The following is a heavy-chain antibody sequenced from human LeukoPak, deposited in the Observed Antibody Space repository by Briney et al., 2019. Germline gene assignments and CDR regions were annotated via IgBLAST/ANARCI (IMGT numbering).Heavy chain of an antibody. D-gene: IGHD3-10*01. J-gene: IGHJ4*02. V-gene: IGHV3-74*01. Sequence: PGGSLRLSCTASGFTFSSYAMSWVHQAPGKGLVWVSRINGDGSRTIYADSVKGRFTISRDNAKNTLYLQMNSLRVDDTAVYYCTRAGQAYGLDHWGQGNLVTVSS. CDR1: GFTFSSYA. CDR2: INGDGSRT. CDR3: TRAGQAYGLDH.